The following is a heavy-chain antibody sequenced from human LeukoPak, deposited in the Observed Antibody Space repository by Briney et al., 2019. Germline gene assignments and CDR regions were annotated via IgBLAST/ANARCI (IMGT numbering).Heavy chain of an antibody. CDR3: ARSYTSGWYLDY. J-gene: IGHJ4*02. CDR1: GFTFSSYA. CDR2: ISGSGGST. D-gene: IGHD6-19*01. Sequence: GGSLRLSCAASGFTFSSYAMSWVRQAPGKGLEWVSAISGSGGSTYYADSVKGRFTISRDNSKNTLYLQMNSLRAEDTAVYYCARSYTSGWYLDYWGQGTLVTVSS. V-gene: IGHV3-23*01.